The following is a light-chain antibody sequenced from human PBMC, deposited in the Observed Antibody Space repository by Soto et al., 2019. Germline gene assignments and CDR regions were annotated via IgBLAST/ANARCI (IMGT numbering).Light chain of an antibody. J-gene: IGKJ4*01. CDR1: QNIRNY. CDR3: QQSYNIQALT. Sequence: DIQMTQSPSSLSASVGDRVAITCRASQNIRNYLNWYQQKPGKAPRVLIYGAASLQCGVPSRFSGSGSGTNFSLTINSLQPEDYATYYCQQSYNIQALTFGGGTKVDIK. V-gene: IGKV1-39*01. CDR2: GAA.